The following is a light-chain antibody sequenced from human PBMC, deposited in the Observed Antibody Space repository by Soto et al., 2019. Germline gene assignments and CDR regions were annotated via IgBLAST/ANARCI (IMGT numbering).Light chain of an antibody. Sequence: SYELAQPPSVSVAPGQTAIITCGGNRIGSQSVHWFQQRPGQAPVLVVYDDTERPSGIPERFSGSNSGNTATLTISRVEAGDEADYYCHVWDSSSDHPFGGGT. CDR2: DDT. V-gene: IGLV3-21*02. CDR3: HVWDSSSDHP. CDR1: RIGSQS. J-gene: IGLJ2*01.